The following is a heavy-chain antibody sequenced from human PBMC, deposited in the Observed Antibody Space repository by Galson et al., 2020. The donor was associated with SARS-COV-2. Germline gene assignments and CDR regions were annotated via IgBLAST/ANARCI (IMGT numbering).Heavy chain of an antibody. CDR2: IKEAGSDK. CDR3: ARDTTWASYDSSGYYDS. J-gene: IGHJ4*02. Sequence: GGSLRLSCVASRFTFSNYWMSWVRQAPGRGLEWVANIKEAGSDKYYVDSVKGRFTISRDNAKNSLYLQMNSLRAEDTAVYYCARDTTWASYDSSGYYDSWGQGTLVTVSS. D-gene: IGHD3-22*01. V-gene: IGHV3-7*01. CDR1: RFTFSNYW.